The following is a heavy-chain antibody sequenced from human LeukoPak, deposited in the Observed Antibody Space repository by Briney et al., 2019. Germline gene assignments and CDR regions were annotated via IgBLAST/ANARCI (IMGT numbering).Heavy chain of an antibody. CDR2: INHSGST. V-gene: IGHV4-34*01. CDR1: GGSFSGYY. D-gene: IGHD5-18*01. Sequence: PSETLSLTCAVYGGSFSGYYWSWIRQPPGKGLEWIGEINHSGSTNYNPSLKSRVTISVDTSKNQFSLKLSPVTAADTAVYYCARVSRGYSYGNFDYWGQGTLVTVSS. CDR3: ARVSRGYSYGNFDY. J-gene: IGHJ4*02.